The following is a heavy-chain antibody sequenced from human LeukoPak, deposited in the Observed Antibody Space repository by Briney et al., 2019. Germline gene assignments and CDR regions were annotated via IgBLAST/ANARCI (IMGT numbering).Heavy chain of an antibody. V-gene: IGHV3-30*02. D-gene: IGHD3-10*01. CDR3: ARTGVSHYYYYGMDV. CDR2: IRYDGSNK. CDR1: GFTFSSYG. J-gene: IGHJ6*02. Sequence: GGSLRLSCAASGFTFSSYGMHWVRQAPGKGLEWVAFIRYDGSNKYYADSVKGRFTISRDNSKNTLYPQMNSLRAEDTAVYYCARTGVSHYYYYGMDVWGQGTTVTVSS.